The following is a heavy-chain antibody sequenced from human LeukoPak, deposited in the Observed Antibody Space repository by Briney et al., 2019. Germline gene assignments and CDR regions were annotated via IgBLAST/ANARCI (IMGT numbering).Heavy chain of an antibody. D-gene: IGHD4-17*01. V-gene: IGHV1-69*05. CDR2: IIPIFGTA. J-gene: IGHJ4*02. CDR3: ARHLQEGYGDYEFDY. CDR1: GGTFSSYA. Sequence: ASVKVSCKASGGTFSSYAISWVRQAPGQGLEWMGGIIPIFGTANYAQKFQGRVTITTDESTNTAYMELSSLRSEDTAVYYCARHLQEGYGDYEFDYWGQGTLVTVSS.